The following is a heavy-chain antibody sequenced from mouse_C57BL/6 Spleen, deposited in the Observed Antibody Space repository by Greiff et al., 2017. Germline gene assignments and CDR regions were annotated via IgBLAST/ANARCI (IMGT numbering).Heavy chain of an antibody. V-gene: IGHV1-50*01. CDR1: GYTFTSFW. CDR3: ARGGQLRPNCFAY. CDR2: IDPSDSST. D-gene: IGHD3-2*02. Sequence: VQLQQPGAELVKPGASVKLSCKASGYTFTSFWMQWVKQRPGQGLEWLGEIDPSDSSTNYNPKFKGKASLSVDTSSSTDDMQLSSLTSEDSAVDYCARGGQLRPNCFAYWGQGTLVTVSA. J-gene: IGHJ3*01.